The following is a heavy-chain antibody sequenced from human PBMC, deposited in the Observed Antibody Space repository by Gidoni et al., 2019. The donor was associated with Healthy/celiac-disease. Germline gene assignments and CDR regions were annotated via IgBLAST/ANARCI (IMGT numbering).Heavy chain of an antibody. CDR3: AKGYYYDSGSYFDY. CDR1: GSPFSSYA. CDR2: ISGSGGST. D-gene: IGHD3-22*01. V-gene: IGHV3-23*01. Sequence: EVQLLVSGGGLVQPGGSLRLSCAASGSPFSSYAMRRVRQAPGTGLEWVSAISGSGGSTYYADSVKGRFTISRDNSKNTLYLQMNSLRAEDTAVYYCAKGYYYDSGSYFDYWGQGTLVTVSS. J-gene: IGHJ4*02.